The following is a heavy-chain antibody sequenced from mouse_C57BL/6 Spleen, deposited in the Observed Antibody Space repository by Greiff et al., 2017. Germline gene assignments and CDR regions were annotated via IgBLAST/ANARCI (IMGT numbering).Heavy chain of an antibody. CDR1: GYTFTSYW. CDR2: IYPGSGST. Sequence: QVQLQQPGAELVKPGASVKMSCKASGYTFTSYWITWVKQRPGQGLEWIGDIYPGSGSTNYNEKFKSKATLTVDTSSSTAYMQLSSLTSEDSAVYYGARCSYYDYGPWAMDYWGQGTSVTVSS. D-gene: IGHD2-4*01. V-gene: IGHV1-55*01. CDR3: ARCSYYDYGPWAMDY. J-gene: IGHJ4*01.